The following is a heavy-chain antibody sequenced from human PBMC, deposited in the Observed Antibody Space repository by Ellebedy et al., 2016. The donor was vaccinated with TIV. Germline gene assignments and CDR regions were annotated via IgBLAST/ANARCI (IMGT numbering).Heavy chain of an antibody. CDR1: GFNFSNYA. CDR2: VSKTGLAT. CDR3: ARVGSCSGGSCFYFDY. Sequence: PGGSLRLSCVTSGFNFSNYAMSWVRLAPGGGLDWVSTVSKTGLATYYAQSVKGRFTISKDNSNNTLSLQMSSLRVEDTALYYCARVGSCSGGSCFYFDYWGQGTLVTVSS. D-gene: IGHD2-15*01. J-gene: IGHJ4*02. V-gene: IGHV3-23*01.